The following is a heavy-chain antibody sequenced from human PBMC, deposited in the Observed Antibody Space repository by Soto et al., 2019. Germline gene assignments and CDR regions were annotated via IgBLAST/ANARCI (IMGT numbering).Heavy chain of an antibody. V-gene: IGHV1-8*01. CDR2: MNPNSGNT. D-gene: IGHD1-1*01. CDR1: GYTFTSDD. J-gene: IGHJ5*02. CDR3: ARGWTNWFDP. Sequence: ASMNQTCTASGYTFTSDDLKWARQATGQGLEWMGWMNPNSGNTGYAQKFQGRVTMTRNTSISTAYMELSSLRSEDTAVYYCARGWTNWFDPWGQGTLVTVSS.